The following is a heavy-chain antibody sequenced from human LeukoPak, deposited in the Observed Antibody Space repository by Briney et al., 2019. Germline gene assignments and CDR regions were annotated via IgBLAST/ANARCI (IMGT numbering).Heavy chain of an antibody. CDR3: ARDYYGSGSYWFDP. CDR1: GGSISSYY. CDR2: IYTSGST. J-gene: IGHJ5*02. D-gene: IGHD3-10*01. Sequence: SETLSLTCTVSGGSISSYYWNWIRQPAGKVLEWIGRIYTSGSTNYTPSLKSRVTMSVDTSKNQFSLRLSSVTAADTAVYYCARDYYGSGSYWFDPWGQGTLVTVSS. V-gene: IGHV4-4*07.